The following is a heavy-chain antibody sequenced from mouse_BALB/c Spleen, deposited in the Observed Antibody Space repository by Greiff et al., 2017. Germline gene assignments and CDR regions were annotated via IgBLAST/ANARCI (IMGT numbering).Heavy chain of an antibody. CDR3: VREGNWAFAY. Sequence: DVHLVESGGGLVQPKGSLKLSCAASGFTFNTYAMHWVCQAPGKGLEWVARIRSKSNNYATYYADSVKDRFTISRDDSQSMLYLQMNNLKTEDTAMYYCVREGNWAFAYWGQGTLVTVSA. J-gene: IGHJ3*01. CDR1: GFTFNTYA. CDR2: IRSKSNNYAT. D-gene: IGHD4-1*01. V-gene: IGHV10-3*03.